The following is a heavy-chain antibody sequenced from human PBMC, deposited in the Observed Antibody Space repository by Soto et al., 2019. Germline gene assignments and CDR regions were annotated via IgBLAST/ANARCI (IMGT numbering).Heavy chain of an antibody. CDR3: ARGPELLPRIGFVVDS. CDR1: GVIFDNFA. J-gene: IGHJ5*01. D-gene: IGHD1-26*01. Sequence: QVQLVESGGGVVQPGKSLRLSCGASGVIFDNFALHWVRQSPGKGLEWVAAISYDGSETYYAASVKGRFTISSDNSHNSLYLQMNSRRREDTALYYCARGPELLPRIGFVVDSWDYGNLVTVS. CDR2: ISYDGSET. V-gene: IGHV3-30-3*01.